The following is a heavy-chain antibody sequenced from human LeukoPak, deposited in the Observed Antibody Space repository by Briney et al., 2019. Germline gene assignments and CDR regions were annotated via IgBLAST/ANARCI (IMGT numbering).Heavy chain of an antibody. V-gene: IGHV3-48*04. D-gene: IGHD3-22*01. CDR2: IIDSSSTI. Sequence: SGGSLRLSCAASGFTSSSSSMNWVRQTPGKGREWVSYIIDSSSTISYADSVKGRVTISRDNAKNSLYLQMNSLRAEDTAVYYCATFTPQHTNGYYWYFGSWGQGTLVTVSS. CDR1: GFTSSSSS. CDR3: ATFTPQHTNGYYWYFGS. J-gene: IGHJ4*02.